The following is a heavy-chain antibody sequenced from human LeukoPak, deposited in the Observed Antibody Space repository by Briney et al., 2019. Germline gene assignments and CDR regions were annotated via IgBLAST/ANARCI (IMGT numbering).Heavy chain of an antibody. CDR3: ARGRWLRLAYYYGMDV. D-gene: IGHD5-12*01. V-gene: IGHV4-34*01. Sequence: SSETLSLTCAVYGGSFSGYYWSWLRQPPGKGLKWIGEINHSGSTNYNPSLKSRVTISVDTSKNQFSLKLSSVTAADTAVYYCARGRWLRLAYYYGMDVWGKGTTVTVSS. CDR1: GGSFSGYY. J-gene: IGHJ6*04. CDR2: INHSGST.